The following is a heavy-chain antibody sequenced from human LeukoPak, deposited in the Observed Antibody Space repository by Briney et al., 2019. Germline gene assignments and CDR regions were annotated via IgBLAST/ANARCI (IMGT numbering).Heavy chain of an antibody. CDR1: GGSISSSSYY. Sequence: SETLSLTCTVSGGSISSSSYYWGWIRQPPGKGLEWIGEINHSGSTNYNPSLKSRVTISVDTSKNQFSLKLSSVTAADTAVYYCARQRWELDYWGQGTLVTVSS. D-gene: IGHD1-26*01. J-gene: IGHJ4*02. V-gene: IGHV4-39*01. CDR2: INHSGST. CDR3: ARQRWELDY.